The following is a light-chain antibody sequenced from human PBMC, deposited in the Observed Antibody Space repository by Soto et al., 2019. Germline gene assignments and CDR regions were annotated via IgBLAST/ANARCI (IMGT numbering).Light chain of an antibody. J-gene: IGLJ1*01. CDR2: GNK. CDR3: QSFDAGVSGYV. CDR1: CVNIWAGYD. V-gene: IGLV1-40*01. Sequence: QSVLTEPPSVSCALVQRVTISGTGSCVNIWAGYDVHWYQQLPGTAPKVVIYGNKIRPSGVPDRFSGSKSGTSASLAITGLQAEDEAEYYCQSFDAGVSGYVFGPGTKVTVL.